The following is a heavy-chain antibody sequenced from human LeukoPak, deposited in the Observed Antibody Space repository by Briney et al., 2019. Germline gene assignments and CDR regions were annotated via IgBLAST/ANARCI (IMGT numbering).Heavy chain of an antibody. D-gene: IGHD6-25*01. CDR1: GGSISSYY. CDR3: ARAGGVKTAALDLDY. J-gene: IGHJ4*02. V-gene: IGHV4-59*08. Sequence: SETLSLTCTVSGGSISSYYWSWIRKPPGKGLEWIGYIYYSGSTNYNPSLKSRVTISVDTSKNQCSLKLSSVTAADTAVYYCARAGGVKTAALDLDYWGQGTLVTVSS. CDR2: IYYSGST.